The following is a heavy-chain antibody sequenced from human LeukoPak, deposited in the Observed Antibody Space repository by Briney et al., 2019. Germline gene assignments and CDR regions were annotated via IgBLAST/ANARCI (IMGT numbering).Heavy chain of an antibody. CDR2: IKSKTDGGTT. D-gene: IGHD2-2*01. Sequence: GGSLRLSCAASGFTFSNAWMSWVRQAPGKGLEWVGRIKSKTDGGTTDYAAPVKGRFTISRDDSKNTLYPQMNSLKTEDTAVYYCTTDDHYCSSTSCPLGMDVWGQGTTVTVSS. V-gene: IGHV3-15*01. CDR1: GFTFSNAW. CDR3: TTDDHYCSSTSCPLGMDV. J-gene: IGHJ6*02.